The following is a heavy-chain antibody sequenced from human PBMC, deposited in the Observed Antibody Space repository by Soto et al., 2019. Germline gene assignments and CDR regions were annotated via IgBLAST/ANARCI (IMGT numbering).Heavy chain of an antibody. CDR3: ATSGGGGYLD. Sequence: QVQRVQSGAEVKKPGASVKVSCKASGYTFSSYDINWVRQATGQGLEWMGWLNPNSGDTGYAQKFQGRVTLTRKTSINTAYIELSSMTSDDTAVYSCATSGGGGYLDWGQGTLVTVSS. CDR2: LNPNSGDT. CDR1: GYTFSSYD. V-gene: IGHV1-8*01. J-gene: IGHJ4*02. D-gene: IGHD6-19*01.